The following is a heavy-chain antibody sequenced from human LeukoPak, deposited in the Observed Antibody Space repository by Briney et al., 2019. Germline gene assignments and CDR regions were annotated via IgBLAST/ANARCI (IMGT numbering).Heavy chain of an antibody. Sequence: NPSQTLSLTCTVSGGSISSGDYYWSWIRQHPGKGLEWIGYIYYSGSTYYNPSLQSRVTISVDTSENQFSLKLSSVTAADTAVYYCAGGSGYQGYYGMDVWGQGTTVTVPS. V-gene: IGHV4-31*03. D-gene: IGHD2-2*01. J-gene: IGHJ6*02. CDR3: AGGSGYQGYYGMDV. CDR1: GGSISSGDYY. CDR2: IYYSGST.